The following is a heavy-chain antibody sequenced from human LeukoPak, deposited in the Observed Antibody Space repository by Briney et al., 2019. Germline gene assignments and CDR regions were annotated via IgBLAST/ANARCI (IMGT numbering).Heavy chain of an antibody. CDR1: GYTFTSYG. V-gene: IGHV1-18*01. Sequence: GASVKVSCKASGYTFTSYGISWVRQAPGQGLEWMGWISAYNGNTNYAQKLQGRVTMTTDTSTSTAYMELRSLRSDDTAVYYCASVWFGELLWSSWFDPWGQGTLVTVSS. CDR2: ISAYNGNT. CDR3: ASVWFGELLWSSWFDP. D-gene: IGHD3-10*01. J-gene: IGHJ5*02.